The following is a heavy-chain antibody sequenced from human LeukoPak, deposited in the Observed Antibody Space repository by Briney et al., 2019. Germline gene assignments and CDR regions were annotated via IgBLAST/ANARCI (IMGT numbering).Heavy chain of an antibody. CDR3: AKDRSITILRYYFDY. Sequence: PGRSLRLSCAASGFTFSSYGMHWVRQAPGKGLEWVAVISYDGSNKYYADSVKGRFTISRDNSKNTLYLQMNSLRAKDTAVYYCAKDRSITILRYYFDYWGQGTLVTVSS. D-gene: IGHD3-9*01. V-gene: IGHV3-30*18. J-gene: IGHJ4*02. CDR2: ISYDGSNK. CDR1: GFTFSSYG.